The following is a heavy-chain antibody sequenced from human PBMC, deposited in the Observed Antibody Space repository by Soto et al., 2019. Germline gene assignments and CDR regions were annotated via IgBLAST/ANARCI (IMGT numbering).Heavy chain of an antibody. V-gene: IGHV3-21*01. CDR1: GFTFSRYS. D-gene: IGHD5-18*01. J-gene: IGHJ5*02. CDR3: ARDQPRYSYGDGLGH. Sequence: EVQLVESGGGLVKPGGSLRLCCAACGFTFSRYSMNWVRQAPGQGLEWVSSISSSSRYIYYADSVKGRFTNSRDNATNTIYLQMTSLRAEDTSVSYCARDQPRYSYGDGLGHWGQGTLVTVSS. CDR2: ISSSSRYI.